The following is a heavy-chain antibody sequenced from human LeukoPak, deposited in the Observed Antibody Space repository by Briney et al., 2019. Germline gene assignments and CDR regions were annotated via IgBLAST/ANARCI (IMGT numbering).Heavy chain of an antibody. J-gene: IGHJ4*02. CDR2: ISGDGGSK. D-gene: IGHD6-19*01. V-gene: IGHV3-43*02. Sequence: GGSLRLSCAASGFTFDDHVMQWVRQAPGKGLQWVSLISGDGGSKYYSDSVQGRFTISRDNSKNFLYLQMNSLRTEDTGFYYCARDMRVRPTIPVAALNDYWGQGTLVTVSS. CDR1: GFTFDDHV. CDR3: ARDMRVRPTIPVAALNDY.